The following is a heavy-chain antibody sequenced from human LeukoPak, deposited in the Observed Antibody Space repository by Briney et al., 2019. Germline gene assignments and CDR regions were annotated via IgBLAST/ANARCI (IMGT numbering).Heavy chain of an antibody. Sequence: ASAKVSCKASGYTFTSYGISWVRQAPGQGLEWMGWISAYNGNTNYAQKLQGRVTMTTDTSTSTAYRELRSLRSDDTAVYYCARAPMEQWLDIWVDPWGEGTLVTVSS. CDR1: GYTFTSYG. V-gene: IGHV1-18*01. CDR2: ISAYNGNT. D-gene: IGHD6-19*01. J-gene: IGHJ5*02. CDR3: ARAPMEQWLDIWVDP.